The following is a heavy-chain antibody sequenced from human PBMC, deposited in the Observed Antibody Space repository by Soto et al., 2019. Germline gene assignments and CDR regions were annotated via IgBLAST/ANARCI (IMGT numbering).Heavy chain of an antibody. CDR1: GFTFSSHD. CDR2: VSGGGIT. CDR3: VKGFWGDY. J-gene: IGHJ4*02. D-gene: IGHD3-16*01. Sequence: EVQLLESGGGLVQPGGSLRLSCSASGFTFSSHDMIWVRQAPGKGLEWVSGVSGGGITSYADSEKGRFTISRDKSRNTLYLQMNSLRDEDTAVYYCVKGFWGDYWGQGTLVTVSS. V-gene: IGHV3-23*01.